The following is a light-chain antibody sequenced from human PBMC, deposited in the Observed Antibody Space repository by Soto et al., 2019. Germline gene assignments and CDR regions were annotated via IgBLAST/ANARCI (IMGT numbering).Light chain of an antibody. J-gene: IGKJ1*01. CDR1: QSVSSSY. V-gene: IGKV3-20*01. Sequence: EIVLTQSPGTLSLSPGERATLSCRASQSVSSSYLAWYQQKPGQAPRLLIYGVSSRATGIPDRFSGSGSGTDFTLTISRLEPEDFAVYYCQQYGSSPQWTFGQGTKVEIK. CDR3: QQYGSSPQWT. CDR2: GVS.